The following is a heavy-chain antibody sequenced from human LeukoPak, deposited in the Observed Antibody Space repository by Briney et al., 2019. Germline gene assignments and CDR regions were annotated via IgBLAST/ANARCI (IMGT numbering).Heavy chain of an antibody. CDR2: IIPILGIA. CDR1: GGTFSSYA. D-gene: IGHD3-16*01. J-gene: IGHJ5*02. V-gene: IGHV1-69*04. CDR3: ARDGGRTRMWFDP. Sequence: SVKVSCKASGGTFSSYAISWVRQAPGQGLEWMGRIIPILGIANYAQKFQGRVTITADKSTSTAYMELSSLRSEDTAVYYCARDGGRTRMWFDPWGQGTLVTVSS.